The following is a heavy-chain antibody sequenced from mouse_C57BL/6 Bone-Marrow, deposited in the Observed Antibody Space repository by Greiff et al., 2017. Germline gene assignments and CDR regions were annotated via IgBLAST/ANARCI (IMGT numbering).Heavy chain of an antibody. Sequence: QVLLQQPGAELVMPGASVKLSCKASGYTFTSYWMHWVKQRPGQGLEWIGEIDPSDSYTNYNQKFKGKFTLTVEKSSSTAYMQLSSLTSEDSAVYYCARGWLLPRCYDYWGQGTTLTVSS. D-gene: IGHD2-3*01. CDR3: ARGWLLPRCYDY. J-gene: IGHJ2*01. V-gene: IGHV1-69*01. CDR2: IDPSDSYT. CDR1: GYTFTSYW.